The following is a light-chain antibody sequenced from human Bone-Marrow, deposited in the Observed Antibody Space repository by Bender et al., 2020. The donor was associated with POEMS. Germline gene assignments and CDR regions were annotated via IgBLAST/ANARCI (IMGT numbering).Light chain of an antibody. J-gene: IGLJ3*02. CDR1: SSNIGSNY. V-gene: IGLV1-47*01. CDR3: QSYDNSLGGWV. Sequence: QSVLTQPPSASGTPGQRVTISCSGSSSNIGSNYVYWYQRLPGTAPKLLIYRNTQRPSGVPDRFSASKSASSASLAISGLRSEDEGDYYCQSYDNSLGGWVFGGGTKLTVL. CDR2: RNT.